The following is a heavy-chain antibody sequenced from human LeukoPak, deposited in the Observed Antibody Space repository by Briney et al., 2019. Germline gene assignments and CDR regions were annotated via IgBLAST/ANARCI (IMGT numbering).Heavy chain of an antibody. D-gene: IGHD3-9*01. Sequence: ASVKVSCKASGYTFTSYYMHWVRQAPGQGLEWMGIINPGGGSTSYAQKFQGRVTMTRDTSTSTVYMELSSLRSEDTAVYYCARENSDYDILTGYLLFPRVEYGMDVWGQGTTVTVSS. J-gene: IGHJ6*02. CDR2: INPGGGST. V-gene: IGHV1-46*01. CDR1: GYTFTSYY. CDR3: ARENSDYDILTGYLLFPRVEYGMDV.